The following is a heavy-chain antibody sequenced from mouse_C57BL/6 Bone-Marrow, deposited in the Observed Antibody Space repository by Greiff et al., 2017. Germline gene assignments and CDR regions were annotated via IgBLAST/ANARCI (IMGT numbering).Heavy chain of an antibody. CDR1: GYTFTDYY. J-gene: IGHJ3*01. CDR3: ARKRFYYYGFAY. V-gene: IGHV1-19*01. D-gene: IGHD1-1*01. CDR2: INPYNGGT. Sequence: VHVKQSGPVLVKPGASVKMSCKASGYTFTDYYMNWVKQSHGKSLEWIGVINPYNGGTSYNQKFKGKATLTVDKSSSTAYMGLNSLTSEDSAVYYCARKRFYYYGFAYWGQGTLVTVSA.